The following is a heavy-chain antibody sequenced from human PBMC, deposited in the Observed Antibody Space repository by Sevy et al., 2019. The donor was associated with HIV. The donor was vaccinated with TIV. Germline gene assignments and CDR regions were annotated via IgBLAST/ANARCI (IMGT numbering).Heavy chain of an antibody. CDR2: ISGSGGST. V-gene: IGHV3-23*01. J-gene: IGHJ6*02. CDR1: GFIFGTYA. D-gene: IGHD2-2*01. CDR3: AKGDSTFYGLDV. Sequence: GGSLRLSCAASGFIFGTYAMSWVRQAPGKGLEWVSAISGSGGSTYKAASLKGRFTISRDNSKKKLYLKMNSLRAEDTAIYYCAKGDSTFYGLDVWGQGTTVTVSS.